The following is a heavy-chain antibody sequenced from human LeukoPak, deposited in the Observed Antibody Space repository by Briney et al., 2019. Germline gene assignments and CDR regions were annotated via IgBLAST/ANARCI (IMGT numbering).Heavy chain of an antibody. Sequence: SVKVSCKASGFTFTSSAMQWVRHARGQRLEWIGWIVVGSGNTNYAQKLQERVTITRDMSTSTAYMELSSLRSEDTAVYYCAARGYDFWSGVGPLRFDPWGQGTLVTVSS. V-gene: IGHV1-58*02. CDR3: AARGYDFWSGVGPLRFDP. CDR1: GFTFTSSA. CDR2: IVVGSGNT. J-gene: IGHJ5*02. D-gene: IGHD3-3*01.